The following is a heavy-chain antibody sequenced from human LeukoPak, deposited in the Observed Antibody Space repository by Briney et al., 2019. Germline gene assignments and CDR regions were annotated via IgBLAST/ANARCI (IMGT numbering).Heavy chain of an antibody. D-gene: IGHD6-19*01. J-gene: IGHJ3*02. CDR3: VRRQSVVADNDAFDI. Sequence: KGGESLKISCKGSGHSFSSYWIGWVRQMPEKGLEYMGTIDPRDSSTRYSPSFQGQVTISANKSISTAYLEWSSLRASDTAMYYCVRRQSVVADNDAFDIWGQGTMVTVSS. V-gene: IGHV5-51*01. CDR2: IDPRDSST. CDR1: GHSFSSYW.